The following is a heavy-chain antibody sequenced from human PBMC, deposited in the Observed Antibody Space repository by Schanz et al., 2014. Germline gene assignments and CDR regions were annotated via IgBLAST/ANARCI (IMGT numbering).Heavy chain of an antibody. V-gene: IGHV3-48*01. CDR1: GFTFRSYS. Sequence: EVQLVESGGSLVQPGGSLRLSCAASGFTFRSYSMTWVRQAPGKGLEWVSDISDSGDSTHYADSVKARFTISRDNSKNSVSLQMDSLRPEDTAVYFCAKDLHSNSGNYYSYYFDSWGPGALVTVSS. D-gene: IGHD3-10*01. J-gene: IGHJ4*02. CDR2: ISDSGDST. CDR3: AKDLHSNSGNYYSYYFDS.